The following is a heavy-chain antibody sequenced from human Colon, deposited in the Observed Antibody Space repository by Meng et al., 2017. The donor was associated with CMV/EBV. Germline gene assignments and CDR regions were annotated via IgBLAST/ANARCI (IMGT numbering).Heavy chain of an antibody. CDR2: MNPNSGNT. J-gene: IGHJ6*02. V-gene: IGHV1-8*01. CDR1: GYTFTSYD. D-gene: IGHD5-18*01. CDR3: ARLRVQLWLRVGYYYYGMTS. Sequence: ASVKVSCKASGYTFTSYDINWVRQATGQGLEWMGWMNPNSGNTGYAQKFQGRVTMTRNTSISTAYMELSSLRSEDTAVYYCARLRVQLWLRVGYYYYGMTSGAKGPRSPSP.